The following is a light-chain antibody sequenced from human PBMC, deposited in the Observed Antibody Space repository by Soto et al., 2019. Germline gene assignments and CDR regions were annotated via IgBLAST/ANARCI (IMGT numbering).Light chain of an antibody. V-gene: IGKV3-15*01. CDR2: GAS. J-gene: IGKJ4*01. Sequence: EIVMTQSPATLAVSPGERATLSCRASQSVDRHLAWYQQKPGQAPRLLIYGASTRATGIPARFSGSGSGTEFTLTISSLQSEDFAVYYCQQYNNWPPLTFGGGTKVEIK. CDR1: QSVDRH. CDR3: QQYNNWPPLT.